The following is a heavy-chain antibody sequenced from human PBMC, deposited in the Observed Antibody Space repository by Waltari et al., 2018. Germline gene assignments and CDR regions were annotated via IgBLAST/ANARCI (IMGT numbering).Heavy chain of an antibody. V-gene: IGHV4-39*07. CDR2: IYYSGST. CDR3: ARENSRGSSWYGMDV. CDR1: GGSISSSSYY. D-gene: IGHD6-13*01. Sequence: QLQLQESGPGLVKPSETLSLTCTVSGGSISSSSYYWGWIRQPPGKGLEWIGSIYYSGSTYYNPSLKSRVTISVDTSKNQFSLKLSSVTAADTAVYYCARENSRGSSWYGMDVWGKGTTVTVSS. J-gene: IGHJ6*04.